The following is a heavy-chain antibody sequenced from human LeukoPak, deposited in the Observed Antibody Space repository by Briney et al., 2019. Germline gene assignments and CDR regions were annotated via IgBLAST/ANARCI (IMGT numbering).Heavy chain of an antibody. D-gene: IGHD5-18*01. V-gene: IGHV4-61*09. CDR1: GGSISSASYY. CDR2: IYTSGST. Sequence: SETLSLTCTVSGGSISSASYYWSWIRQPAGKGLEWIGHIYTSGSTNYNPSLKSRVTIPVDTSKNQFSLKLSSVTAADTAVYYCARGDTAMVEHWFDPWGQGTLVTVSS. J-gene: IGHJ5*02. CDR3: ARGDTAMVEHWFDP.